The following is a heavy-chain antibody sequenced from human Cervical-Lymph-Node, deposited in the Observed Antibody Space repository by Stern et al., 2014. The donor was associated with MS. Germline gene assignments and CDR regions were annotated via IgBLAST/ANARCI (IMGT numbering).Heavy chain of an antibody. V-gene: IGHV4-34*01. CDR3: ARTFHDFWSGNRIHFNWFDP. Sequence: QVQLQQWGAGLLKPSETLSLTCVVYGGSFGGYYWTWIRQPPGKGLEWIGEINHSGNTNYNPPLKSRLTISVDTSKNQFSLKLSSVTAADTAVYYCARTFHDFWSGNRIHFNWFDPWGQGTLVTVSS. D-gene: IGHD3-3*01. CDR1: GGSFGGYY. J-gene: IGHJ5*02. CDR2: INHSGNT.